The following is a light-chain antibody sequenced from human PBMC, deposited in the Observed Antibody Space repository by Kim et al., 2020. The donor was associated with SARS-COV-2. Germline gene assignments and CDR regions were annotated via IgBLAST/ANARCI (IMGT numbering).Light chain of an antibody. V-gene: IGLV2-14*01. CDR1: SSDVGAYNY. CDR3: NSYTKSATLV. Sequence: QSALTQPASVSGSPGQSITISGTGTSSDVGAYNYVSWYQHHPGKAPKLMIYEVNNRPSGVSNRFSGSKSGNTASLTISGLQAEDEADDYCNSYTKSATLVFGGGTKVTVL. CDR2: EVN. J-gene: IGLJ3*02.